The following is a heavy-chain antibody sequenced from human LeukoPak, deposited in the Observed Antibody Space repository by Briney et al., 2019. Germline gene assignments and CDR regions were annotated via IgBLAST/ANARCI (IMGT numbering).Heavy chain of an antibody. Sequence: KPSETLSLTCSVSGGSISSYYWNWIRQPPGEGLEWIGYIYYSGSTNYNPSLKSRVTISVDTSKNQFSLKLSSVTAADTAVYYCARGGWYPESFQHWGQGALVTVSS. CDR1: GGSISSYY. CDR2: IYYSGST. J-gene: IGHJ1*01. D-gene: IGHD6-19*01. CDR3: ARGGWYPESFQH. V-gene: IGHV4-59*01.